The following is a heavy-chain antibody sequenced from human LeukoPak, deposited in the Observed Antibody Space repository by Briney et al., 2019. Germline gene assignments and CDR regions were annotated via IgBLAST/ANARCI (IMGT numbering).Heavy chain of an antibody. CDR1: GGSISSYY. CDR2: IYSSGST. J-gene: IGHJ4*02. CDR3: ARHELTSSWYPAFLDF. Sequence: SETLSLTCIVSGGSISSYYWSWIRQPPGKGLEWIGYIYSSGSTKYNPSLKSRVTISVDTSKNQFSLKMSSVTAADTAVYYCARHELTSSWYPAFLDFWGQGTLVTVSS. V-gene: IGHV4-59*08. D-gene: IGHD6-13*01.